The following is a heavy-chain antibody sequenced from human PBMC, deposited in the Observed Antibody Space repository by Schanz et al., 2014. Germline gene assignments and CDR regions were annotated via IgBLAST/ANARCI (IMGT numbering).Heavy chain of an antibody. V-gene: IGHV3-23*04. CDR2: ISGSGGST. CDR3: AKGRFGELSAFDI. J-gene: IGHJ3*02. Sequence: EVQVVESGGGLVQPGGSLRLSCTASGFTFSSYAMSWVRQAPGKGLEWVSAISGSGGSTYYADSVKGRFTISRDNSKNTLYLQMNSLRAEDTAVYYCAKGRFGELSAFDIWGQGTMVTVSS. CDR1: GFTFSSYA. D-gene: IGHD3-10*01.